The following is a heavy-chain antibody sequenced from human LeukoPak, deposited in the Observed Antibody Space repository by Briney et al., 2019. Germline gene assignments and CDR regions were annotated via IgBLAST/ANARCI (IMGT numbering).Heavy chain of an antibody. CDR1: LFTPCNYV. D-gene: IGHD1-26*01. Sequence: PAGCLTHSPAPSLFTPCNYVISTVRAAAGRGVGWVSVICRSGDNTLYADSRKCRPTVSRDNYKSTLYLQTNSLSDDDTAVYCCANRPIGGALSGRDNVDYWGHGNIVSVSS. CDR3: ANRPIGGALSGRDNVDY. V-gene: IGHV3-23*01. J-gene: IGHJ4*01. CDR2: ICRSGDNT.